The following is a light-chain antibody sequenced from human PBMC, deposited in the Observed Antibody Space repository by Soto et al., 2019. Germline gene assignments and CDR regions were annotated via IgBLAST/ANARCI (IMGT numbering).Light chain of an antibody. Sequence: EIVMTQSPVTLSVSPGEGATLSCRASQSVSSNLAWYQQNPGQAPRLLIFGASTLQSGVPSRFSGSGSGTDFTLTISSLQPEDFATYYCQQLNSYPLTFGGGTKVEIK. CDR1: QSVSSN. J-gene: IGKJ4*01. V-gene: IGKV3-15*01. CDR2: GAS. CDR3: QQLNSYPLT.